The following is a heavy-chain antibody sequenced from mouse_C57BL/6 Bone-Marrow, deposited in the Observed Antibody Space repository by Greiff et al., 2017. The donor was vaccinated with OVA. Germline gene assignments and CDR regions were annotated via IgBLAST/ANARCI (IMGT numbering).Heavy chain of an antibody. Sequence: EVKPQESGPGMVKPSQSLSLTRTVTGYPIPSGYDWHWIRDSPGKKLEWMGYLSYSGSTNYNPSLKSRISITHDTSKNQFSLKLNSVTTEDTATYYCARDRYDNCSDWYFDVWGTGTTVTVSS. J-gene: IGHJ1*03. CDR1: GYPIPSGYD. CDR3: ARDRYDNCSDWYFDV. D-gene: IGHD2-14*01. V-gene: IGHV3-1*01. CDR2: LSYSGST.